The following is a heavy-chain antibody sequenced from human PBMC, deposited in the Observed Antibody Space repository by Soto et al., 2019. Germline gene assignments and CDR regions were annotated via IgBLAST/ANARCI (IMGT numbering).Heavy chain of an antibody. CDR1: GYTFTSYG. V-gene: IGHV1-18*01. J-gene: IGHJ4*02. Sequence: ASVKVSCKASGYTFTSYGISWVRQAPGQRLEWMGWINACNGNTNYSQKFQGRVTITRDTSASTAYMELSSLRSEDTAVYYCARSYGDYVSLDYWGQGTLVTVSS. CDR3: ARSYGDYVSLDY. CDR2: INACNGNT. D-gene: IGHD4-17*01.